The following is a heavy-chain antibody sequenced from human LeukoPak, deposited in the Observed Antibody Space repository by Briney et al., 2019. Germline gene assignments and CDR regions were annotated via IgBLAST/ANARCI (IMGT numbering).Heavy chain of an antibody. CDR2: ISGSGGST. D-gene: IGHD2/OR15-2a*01. V-gene: IGHV3-23*01. J-gene: IGHJ4*02. CDR1: GFTFSNYA. Sequence: PGGSLRLSCAASGFTFSNYAMNWVRQAPGKGLEWVSGISGSGGSTYYADSVEGRFTVSRDNSKHTLYLQMNSLRSEDTAVYYCAKRGSREYDYWGQGALVTVSS. CDR3: AKRGSREYDY.